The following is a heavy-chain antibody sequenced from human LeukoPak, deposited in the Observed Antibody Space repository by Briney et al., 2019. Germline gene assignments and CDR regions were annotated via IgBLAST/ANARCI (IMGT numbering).Heavy chain of an antibody. CDR2: IHPHSGST. J-gene: IGHJ4*02. V-gene: IGHV1-8*03. CDR3: ARGLSTGYPYSFES. D-gene: IGHD6-25*01. CDR1: VSGVTICD. Sequence: GASVTVSLTCAVSGVTICDSNWGWESPGQGLGGRGGIHPHSGSTGYAQKIQCRVTITRTTSISTAYMELSGMRSEDTAVYYCARGLSTGYPYSFESWGEGGLGTVSS.